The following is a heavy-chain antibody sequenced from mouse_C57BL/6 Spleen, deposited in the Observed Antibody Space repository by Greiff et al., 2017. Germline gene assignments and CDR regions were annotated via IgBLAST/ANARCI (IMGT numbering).Heavy chain of an antibody. D-gene: IGHD2-3*01. CDR1: GFTFSSYA. V-gene: IGHV5-9-1*02. CDR2: ISSGGDYI. Sequence: EVQGVESGEGLVKPGGSLKLSCAASGFTFSSYAMSWVRQTPEKRLEWVAYISSGGDYIYYADTVKGRFTISRDNARNTLYLQMSSLKSEDTAMYYCTRERIYDGYYVWFAYWGQGTLVTVSA. J-gene: IGHJ3*01. CDR3: TRERIYDGYYVWFAY.